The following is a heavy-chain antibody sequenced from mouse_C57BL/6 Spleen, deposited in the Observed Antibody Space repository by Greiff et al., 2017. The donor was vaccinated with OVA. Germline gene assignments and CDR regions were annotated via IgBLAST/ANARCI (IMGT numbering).Heavy chain of an antibody. J-gene: IGHJ2*01. CDR1: GFTFSSYT. D-gene: IGHD4-1*01. CDR2: ISGGGGNT. V-gene: IGHV5-9*01. Sequence: EVKLVESGGGLVKPGGSLKLSCAASGFTFSSYTMSWVRQTPEKRLEWVATISGGGGNTYYPDSVKGRFTISRDNAKNTLYLQRSSLRSEDTALYYCARQRELGFYFDYWGQGTTLTVSS. CDR3: ARQRELGFYFDY.